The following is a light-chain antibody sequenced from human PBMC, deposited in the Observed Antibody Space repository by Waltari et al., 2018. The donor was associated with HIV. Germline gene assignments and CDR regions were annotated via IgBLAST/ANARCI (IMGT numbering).Light chain of an antibody. J-gene: IGLJ3*02. CDR1: SSDVGSYSY. CDR3: NSYTSISTWV. V-gene: IGLV2-14*01. Sequence: QSALTQPASVSGSPGQSITISCTGSSSDVGSYSYVSWYQQHPGNAPKLMSDEVSIRPAGVSHRFSGSKSGNTAALTISGLQPEDEADYYCNSYTSISTWVFGGGTKLTVL. CDR2: EVS.